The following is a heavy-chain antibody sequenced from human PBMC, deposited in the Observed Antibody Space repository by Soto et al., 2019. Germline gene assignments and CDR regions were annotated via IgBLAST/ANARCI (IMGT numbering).Heavy chain of an antibody. J-gene: IGHJ4*02. V-gene: IGHV3-33*01. Sequence: GGSLRLSCGASGFTFSSYAIRWVRQAPGKGLEWVAIIWFDGSNKYYADSVKGRFSISRDNSKNTLFLQMDSLRAEDTAVYYCARGQLPAATTYFDFWGQGTLVTVSS. D-gene: IGHD2-15*01. CDR2: IWFDGSNK. CDR3: ARGQLPAATTYFDF. CDR1: GFTFSSYA.